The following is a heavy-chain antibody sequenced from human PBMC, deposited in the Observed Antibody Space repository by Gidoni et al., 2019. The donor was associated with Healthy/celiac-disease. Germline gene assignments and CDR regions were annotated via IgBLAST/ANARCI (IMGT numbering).Heavy chain of an antibody. J-gene: IGHJ1*01. D-gene: IGHD6-13*01. CDR3: ARVGGSSSWEYFQH. V-gene: IGHV3-21*01. CDR1: GFTFSSYS. CDR2: ISSSSSYI. Sequence: EVQLVESGGGLVKPGGSLRLPCAASGFTFSSYSMNWVRQAPGTGLEWASSISSSSSYIYYADSVKGRFTISRENAKNSLYLQMNSLRAEDTAVYYCARVGGSSSWEYFQHWGQGTLVTVSS.